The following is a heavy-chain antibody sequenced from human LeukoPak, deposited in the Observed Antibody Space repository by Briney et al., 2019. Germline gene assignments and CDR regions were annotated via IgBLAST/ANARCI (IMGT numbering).Heavy chain of an antibody. CDR3: ARVMGGIAAESGSFDI. D-gene: IGHD6-13*01. CDR1: GFTFSSYA. CDR2: ISYDGSNK. Sequence: PGGSLRLSCAASGFTFSSYAMHWVRQAPGKGLEWVAVISYDGSNKYYADSVKGRFTIPRDNSKNTLYLQMNSLRAEDTAVYYCARVMGGIAAESGSFDIWGQGTMVTVSS. J-gene: IGHJ3*02. V-gene: IGHV3-30-3*01.